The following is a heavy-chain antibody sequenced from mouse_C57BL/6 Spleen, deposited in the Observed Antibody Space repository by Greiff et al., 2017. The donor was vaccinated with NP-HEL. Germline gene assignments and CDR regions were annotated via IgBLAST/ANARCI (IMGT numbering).Heavy chain of an antibody. J-gene: IGHJ2*01. D-gene: IGHD1-1*01. CDR1: GFNIKDDY. CDR2: IDPENGDT. Sequence: VQLQQSGAELVRPGASVKLSCTASGFNIKDDYMHWVKQRPEQGLEWIGWIDPENGDTEYASKFQGKATITADTSSNTAYLQLSSLTSEDSAVYYCASLTTVVAGEFDYWGQGTTLTVSS. V-gene: IGHV14-4*01. CDR3: ASLTTVVAGEFDY.